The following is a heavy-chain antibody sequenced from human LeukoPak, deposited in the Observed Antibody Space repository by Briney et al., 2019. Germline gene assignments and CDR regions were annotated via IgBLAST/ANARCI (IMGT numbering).Heavy chain of an antibody. CDR1: GGSISSGSYY. Sequence: PSQTLSLTCTVSGGSISSGSYYWSWIRQPAGKGLEWIGRIYTSGSTNYNPSLKSRVTISVDTSKNQFSLKLSSVTAADTAVYYCAYSSSWYLYFQHWGQGTLVTVSS. V-gene: IGHV4-61*02. CDR2: IYTSGST. J-gene: IGHJ1*01. CDR3: AYSSSWYLYFQH. D-gene: IGHD6-13*01.